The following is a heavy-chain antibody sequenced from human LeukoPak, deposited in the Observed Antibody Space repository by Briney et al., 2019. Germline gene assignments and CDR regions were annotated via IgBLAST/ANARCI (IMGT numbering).Heavy chain of an antibody. CDR2: ISYDGSNK. V-gene: IGHV3-30-3*01. CDR3: ARDLPDYSSGWSDY. Sequence: PGGSLRLSCAASGFTFSSYAMHWVRQAPGKGLEWVAVISYDGSNKYYADSVKGRFTISRDNSKNTLYLQMNSLRAEDTAVYYCARDLPDYSSGWSDYWGQGTLVTVSS. D-gene: IGHD6-19*01. CDR1: GFTFSSYA. J-gene: IGHJ4*02.